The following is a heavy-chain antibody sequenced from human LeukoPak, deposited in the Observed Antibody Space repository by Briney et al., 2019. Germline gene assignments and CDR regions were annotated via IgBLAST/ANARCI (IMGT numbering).Heavy chain of an antibody. J-gene: IGHJ4*02. CDR1: GYTFTGYY. Sequence: GASVKVSCKASGYTFTGYYMHWVRQAPGQGLEWMGWINPNSGGTNDAQKFQGRVTMTRDTSISTAYMELSRLRSDDTAVYYCARGTVEGYYGSGSYYNDPPWGHWGQGTLVTVSS. CDR2: INPNSGGT. CDR3: ARGTVEGYYGSGSYYNDPPWGH. D-gene: IGHD3-10*01. V-gene: IGHV1-2*02.